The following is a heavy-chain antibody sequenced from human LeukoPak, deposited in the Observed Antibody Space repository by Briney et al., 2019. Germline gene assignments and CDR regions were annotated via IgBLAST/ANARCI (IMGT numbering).Heavy chain of an antibody. J-gene: IGHJ4*02. Sequence: GGSLRLSCAASGFTFEDYGMSWGRHAPGKGLEWVSGINWNGGSTGYADSVKGRFTISRDNAKNSLYLQMNSLRAEDTALYYCVQFWTGNGKVNSWGQGALGSVSS. CDR2: INWNGGST. CDR3: VQFWTGNGKVNS. V-gene: IGHV3-20*04. CDR1: GFTFEDYG. D-gene: IGHD3/OR15-3a*01.